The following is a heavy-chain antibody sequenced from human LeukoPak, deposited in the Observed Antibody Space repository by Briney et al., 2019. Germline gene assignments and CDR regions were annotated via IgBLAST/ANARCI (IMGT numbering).Heavy chain of an antibody. Sequence: GGSLGLSCAASGFTFSTYTMSWVRQAPGKGLEWVSALSGSDDYTYYADSVRGRFTISRDNSKNTLYLQMDSLRAEDTAVYYCAKEVLDYEIPYWYFDLWGRGTLVTVSS. CDR2: LSGSDDYT. CDR3: AKEVLDYEIPYWYFDL. V-gene: IGHV3-23*01. D-gene: IGHD4-17*01. CDR1: GFTFSTYT. J-gene: IGHJ2*01.